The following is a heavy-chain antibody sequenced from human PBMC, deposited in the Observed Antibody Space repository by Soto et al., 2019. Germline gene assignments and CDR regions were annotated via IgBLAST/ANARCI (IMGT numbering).Heavy chain of an antibody. V-gene: IGHV3-21*01. Sequence: WGSLRLSCAASGFTFISYSINWVRQSPVKGLEWVSSISSSSSYIYYADSVKGRFTISRDNAKNSLYLQMNSLRAEDTAVYYCARDVGIHVWGQGTLVTVS. CDR2: ISSSSSYI. J-gene: IGHJ4*02. D-gene: IGHD1-20*01. CDR1: GFTFISYS. CDR3: ARDVGIHV.